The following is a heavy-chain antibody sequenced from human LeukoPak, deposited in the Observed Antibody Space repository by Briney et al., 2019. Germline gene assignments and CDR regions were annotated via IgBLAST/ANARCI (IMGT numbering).Heavy chain of an antibody. D-gene: IGHD4-17*01. CDR1: GGSISGFY. V-gene: IGHV4-4*07. J-gene: IGHJ4*02. CDR2: INPNGGT. CDR3: AREYGDLDY. Sequence: PSETLSLTCTASGGSISGFYRSWIRQPAGKGLEWIGRINPNGGTNYNPSLKSRVTMSTDTSSNKFSLKRRSGTAADTAVYYCAREYGDLDYWGRGTLVTVSS.